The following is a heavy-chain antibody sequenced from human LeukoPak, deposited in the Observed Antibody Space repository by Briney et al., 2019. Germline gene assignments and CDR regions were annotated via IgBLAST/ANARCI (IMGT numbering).Heavy chain of an antibody. CDR1: GVSVTSGYYS. Sequence: SETLSLTCTVSGVSVTSGYYSWNWLRQPAGKGLEWLGRIYFSGTTKYNPSLKGRVTISQDTSKNHFVLNLTSVTAADTAFYYCARGRDGYNYGYYYYHMDVWGKGTTVTVSS. D-gene: IGHD5-24*01. CDR3: ARGRDGYNYGYYYYHMDV. CDR2: IYFSGTT. J-gene: IGHJ6*03. V-gene: IGHV4-61*02.